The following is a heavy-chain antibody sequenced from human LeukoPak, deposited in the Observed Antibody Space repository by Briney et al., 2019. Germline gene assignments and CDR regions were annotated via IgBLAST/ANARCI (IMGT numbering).Heavy chain of an antibody. CDR1: GFTFSSYG. CDR2: IRYDGSNK. Sequence: GGSLRLSCAASGFTFSSYGMHWVRQAPGKGLEWVSFIRYDGSNKYYADSVEGRFTISRDNSKNTLYLQMNSLRAEDTAVYYCAKDRDGYSSSSPFDYWGQGTLVTVSS. J-gene: IGHJ4*02. CDR3: AKDRDGYSSSSPFDY. D-gene: IGHD6-6*01. V-gene: IGHV3-30*02.